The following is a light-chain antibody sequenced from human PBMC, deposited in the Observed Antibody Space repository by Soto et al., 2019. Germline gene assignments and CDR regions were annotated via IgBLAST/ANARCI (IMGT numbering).Light chain of an antibody. V-gene: IGKV3-15*01. J-gene: IGKJ1*01. Sequence: EMVMTQSPAILSVSPGESATLSCRASQSVNSNYLAWYQQHPGQPPRLLIYGISTRATGIPARFSGSGSGTEFSLTISSLQSEDFAVYYCHQRQSWPRTFGQGTTVDIK. CDR1: QSVNSN. CDR2: GIS. CDR3: HQRQSWPRT.